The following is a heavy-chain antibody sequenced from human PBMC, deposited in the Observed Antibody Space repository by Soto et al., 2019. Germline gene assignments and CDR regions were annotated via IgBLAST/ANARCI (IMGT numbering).Heavy chain of an antibody. Sequence: QVQLVQSGAEVKKPGSSVKVSCKASGGTFSSYAISWVRQAPGQGLEWMGGIIPIFGTANSAQKFQGRVTITADKSTRPAYMALGRLRTDDTAVYFCARGDYDILTGYDYFDYWGQGTLVTVSS. D-gene: IGHD3-9*01. CDR2: IIPIFGTA. V-gene: IGHV1-69*06. CDR3: ARGDYDILTGYDYFDY. CDR1: GGTFSSYA. J-gene: IGHJ4*02.